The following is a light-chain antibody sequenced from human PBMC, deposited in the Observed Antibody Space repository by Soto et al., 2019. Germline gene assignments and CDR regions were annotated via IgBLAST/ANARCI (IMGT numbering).Light chain of an antibody. CDR2: GAS. CDR1: QSVSSSY. V-gene: IGKV3-20*01. J-gene: IGKJ1*01. Sequence: EIVLTQSPGTLSLSPGERATLSCRASQSVSSSYLAWYQQKPGQAPRLLIYGASRRATGIPDRFSGSGSGTDFTLTISRLEPEDFAVYYCKQYGSSPWPLGQGTKMEIK. CDR3: KQYGSSPWP.